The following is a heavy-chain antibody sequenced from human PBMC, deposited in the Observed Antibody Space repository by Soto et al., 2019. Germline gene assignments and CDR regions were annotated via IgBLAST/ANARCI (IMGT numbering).Heavy chain of an antibody. Sequence: GGSLRLSCSASGFTFSIYAIHWVRQAPGKGLEYVSSISINGGSTHYADSVKGRFTISRDNSKNTQYLQMSSLRADDTALYYCVKGEHYYYSSGYYPFDYWGQGT. CDR2: ISINGGST. CDR3: VKGEHYYYSSGYYPFDY. CDR1: GFTFSIYA. D-gene: IGHD3-22*01. J-gene: IGHJ4*02. V-gene: IGHV3-64D*06.